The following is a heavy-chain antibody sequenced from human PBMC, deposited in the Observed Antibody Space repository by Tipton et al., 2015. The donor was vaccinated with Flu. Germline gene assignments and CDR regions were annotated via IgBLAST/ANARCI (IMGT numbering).Heavy chain of an antibody. Sequence: TLSLTCAVYGGSFSGYYWSWIRQPPGKGLEWIGEINHSGSTNYNPSLKSRVTISVDTSKNQFSLKLSSVTAADTAVYYCASGVTTGTTLYYYYYYMDVWGKGTTVTVSS. CDR2: INHSGST. CDR3: ASGVTTGTTLYYYYYYMDV. J-gene: IGHJ6*03. D-gene: IGHD1-1*01. V-gene: IGHV4-34*01. CDR1: GGSFSGYY.